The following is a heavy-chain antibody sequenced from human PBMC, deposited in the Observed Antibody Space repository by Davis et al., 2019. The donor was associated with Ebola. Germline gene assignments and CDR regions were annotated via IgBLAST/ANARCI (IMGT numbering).Heavy chain of an antibody. CDR2: IYHSGST. J-gene: IGHJ4*02. CDR3: ASWGDDYGAPIDY. V-gene: IGHV4-39*07. Sequence: PSETLSLTCTVSGGSISSGSYYWGWIRQPPGKGLEWIGSIYHSGSTYYNPSLKSRVTISVDTSKNQFSLKLSSVTAADTAVYYCASWGDDYGAPIDYWGQGTLVTVSS. CDR1: GGSISSGSYY. D-gene: IGHD4-17*01.